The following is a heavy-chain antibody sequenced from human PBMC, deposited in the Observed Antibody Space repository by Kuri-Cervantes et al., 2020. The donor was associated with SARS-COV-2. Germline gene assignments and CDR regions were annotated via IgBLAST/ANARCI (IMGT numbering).Heavy chain of an antibody. J-gene: IGHJ4*02. V-gene: IGHV1-69*13. CDR2: IIPIFGIG. CDR1: GGTFSSYT. D-gene: IGHD1-14*01. CDR3: AQGNRHEYGDLVY. Sequence: SVKVSCKASGGTFSSYTISWVRQAPGQGLEWMGGIIPIFGIGHYAQKFQGRVTITADESTSTAYLELSSLTSEDTAVYYCAQGNRHEYGDLVYWGQGTLVTVSS.